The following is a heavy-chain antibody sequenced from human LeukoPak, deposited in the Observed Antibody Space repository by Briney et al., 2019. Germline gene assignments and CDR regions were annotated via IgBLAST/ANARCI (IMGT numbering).Heavy chain of an antibody. Sequence: GGSLRLSCAASGFTFSSYWMSWVRQAPGKGLEWVANIKQDESEKYYVDSVKGRFTISRDNAKNSLYLQMNSLRAEDTAVYYCARDKIEGPTKLDYWGQGILVAVSS. D-gene: IGHD1-1*01. CDR1: GFTFSSYW. CDR3: ARDKIEGPTKLDY. CDR2: IKQDESEK. V-gene: IGHV3-7*01. J-gene: IGHJ4*02.